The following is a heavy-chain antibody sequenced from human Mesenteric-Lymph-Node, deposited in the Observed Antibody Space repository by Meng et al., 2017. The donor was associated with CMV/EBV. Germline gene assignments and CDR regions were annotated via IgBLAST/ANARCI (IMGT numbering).Heavy chain of an antibody. CDR2: IYSGGST. CDR3: ARDHRDTAIARQLYGMDV. CDR1: GFTVSSNY. Sequence: GESLKISFAASGFTVSSNYMSWVRQAPGKGLEWVSVIYSGGSTYYADSVKGRFTISRDNSKNTLYLQMNSLRAEDTAVYYCARDHRDTAIARQLYGMDVWGQGTTVTVSS. J-gene: IGHJ6*02. D-gene: IGHD5-18*01. V-gene: IGHV3-66*02.